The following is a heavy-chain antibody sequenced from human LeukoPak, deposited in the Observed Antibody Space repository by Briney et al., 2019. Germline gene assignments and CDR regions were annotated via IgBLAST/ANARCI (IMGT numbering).Heavy chain of an antibody. CDR3: ARGEDYGGNVGY. CDR1: GGTFSSYA. Sequence: ASVKVSCKASGGTFSSYAISWVRRAPGQGLEWMGRIIPILGIANYAQKFQGRVTITADKSTSTAYMELSSLRSEDTAVYYCARGEDYGGNVGYWGQGTLVTVPS. V-gene: IGHV1-69*04. D-gene: IGHD4-23*01. J-gene: IGHJ4*02. CDR2: IIPILGIA.